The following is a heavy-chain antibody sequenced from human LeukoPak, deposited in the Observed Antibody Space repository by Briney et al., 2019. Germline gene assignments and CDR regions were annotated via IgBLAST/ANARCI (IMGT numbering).Heavy chain of an antibody. J-gene: IGHJ4*02. V-gene: IGHV4-61*02. CDR3: AREMRTTVTRGINFDY. Sequence: SETLPLTCTVSGGSISSGSYYWSWIRQPAGKGLEWIGRIYTSGSTNYNPSLKSRVTISVDTSKNQFSLKLSSVTAADTAVYYCAREMRTTVTRGINFDYWGQGTLVTVSS. CDR1: GGSISSGSYY. D-gene: IGHD4-17*01. CDR2: IYTSGST.